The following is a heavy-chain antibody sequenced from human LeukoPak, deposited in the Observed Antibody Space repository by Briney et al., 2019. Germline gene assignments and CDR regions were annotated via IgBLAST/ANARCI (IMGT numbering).Heavy chain of an antibody. Sequence: PGGSLRLSCAASEFSVGSNYMTWVRQAPGKGLEWVSLIYSGGSTYYADSVKGRFTISRDNSKNTLYLQMNSLRAEDTAVYYCARAVTVTTPKATYYYYMDVWGKGTTVTIFS. CDR2: IYSGGST. CDR3: ARAVTVTTPKATYYYYMDV. V-gene: IGHV3-66*01. CDR1: EFSVGSNY. J-gene: IGHJ6*03. D-gene: IGHD4-17*01.